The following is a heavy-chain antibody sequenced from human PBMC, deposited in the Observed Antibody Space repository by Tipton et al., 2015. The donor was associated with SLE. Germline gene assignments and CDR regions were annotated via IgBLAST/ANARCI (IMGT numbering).Heavy chain of an antibody. Sequence: GLVKPSETLSLTCAVYGGSFSGYYWSWIRQPPGKGLEWIGEINHSGSTNYNPSLKGRVTISVDTSKNQFSLKLSSVTAADTAVYYCARVGSSWYVGYYYYMDVWGKGTTVTVSS. CDR2: INHSGST. CDR3: ARVGSSWYVGYYYYMDV. D-gene: IGHD6-13*01. J-gene: IGHJ6*03. V-gene: IGHV4-34*01. CDR1: GGSFSGYY.